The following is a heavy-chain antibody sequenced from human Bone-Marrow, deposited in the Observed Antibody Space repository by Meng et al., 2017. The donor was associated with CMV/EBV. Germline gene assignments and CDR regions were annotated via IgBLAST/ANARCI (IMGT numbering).Heavy chain of an antibody. CDR2: IWYDGSNK. D-gene: IGHD2-15*01. CDR3: AKETSSLTGYCSGGSCYSGRYDYYYGMDV. V-gene: IGHV3-33*06. J-gene: IGHJ6*02. CDR1: GFNFSSYG. Sequence: GESLKISCAASGFNFSSYGMHWVRQAPGKGLEWVAVIWYDGSNKYYADSVKGRFTISRDNSKNTLYLQMNSLRAEDTAVYYCAKETSSLTGYCSGGSCYSGRYDYYYGMDVWGQRTTVTVSS.